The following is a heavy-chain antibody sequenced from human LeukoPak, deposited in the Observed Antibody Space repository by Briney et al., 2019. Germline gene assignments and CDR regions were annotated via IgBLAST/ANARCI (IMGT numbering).Heavy chain of an antibody. Sequence: GGSLRLSCAASGFTFSSYSMNWVRQAPGKGLEWVSSISSSSSYIYYADSVKGRFTISRDNAKNSLYLQMNSLRAEDTAIYYCARVMMGATVTTFHYYCMDVWGVGTTVTVSS. D-gene: IGHD4-11*01. V-gene: IGHV3-21*01. CDR1: GFTFSSYS. CDR2: ISSSSSYI. CDR3: ARVMMGATVTTFHYYCMDV. J-gene: IGHJ6*03.